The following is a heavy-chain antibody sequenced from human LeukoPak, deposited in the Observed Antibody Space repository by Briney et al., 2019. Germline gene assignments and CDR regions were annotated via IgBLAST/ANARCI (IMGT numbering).Heavy chain of an antibody. Sequence: GASVKVSCKSSGYXFTSYGMNWVRQAPGQGHEWMGWISTDNGNTDYAQNLQGRVTMTTDTSTSTAYMEVRSLRSDDTAVYYCARAYSYGYGPLDYWGQGTLVTVSS. J-gene: IGHJ4*02. D-gene: IGHD5-18*01. CDR3: ARAYSYGYGPLDY. CDR1: GYXFTSYG. V-gene: IGHV1-18*04. CDR2: ISTDNGNT.